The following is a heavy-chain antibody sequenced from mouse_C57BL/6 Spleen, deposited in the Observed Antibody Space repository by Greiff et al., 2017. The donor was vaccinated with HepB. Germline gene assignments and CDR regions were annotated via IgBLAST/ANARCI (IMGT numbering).Heavy chain of an antibody. CDR1: GYTFTSYW. V-gene: IGHV1-64*01. CDR2: IHPNSGST. Sequence: QVQLQQPGAELVKPGASVKLSCKASGYTFTSYWMHWVKQRPGQGLEWIGMIHPNSGSTNYNEKFKSKATLTVDKSSSTAYMQLSSLTSEDSAVYYCARSTYYEGFDYWGQGTTLTVSS. CDR3: ARSTYYEGFDY. D-gene: IGHD2-10*01. J-gene: IGHJ2*01.